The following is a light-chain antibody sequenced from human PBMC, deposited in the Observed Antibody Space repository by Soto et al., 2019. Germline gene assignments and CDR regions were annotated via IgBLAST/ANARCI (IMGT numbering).Light chain of an antibody. CDR3: QQYKSYPYT. CDR1: QSISSW. V-gene: IGKV1-5*03. J-gene: IGKJ2*01. CDR2: KAS. Sequence: DIQMTQSPSTLSASVGDRVTITCRASQSISSWLAWYQQKPGKAPKLLIYKASSLQSGVPSRFSGGGSGTEFTLTITRLPPDDFATYYCQQYKSYPYTFGQGTKLEIK.